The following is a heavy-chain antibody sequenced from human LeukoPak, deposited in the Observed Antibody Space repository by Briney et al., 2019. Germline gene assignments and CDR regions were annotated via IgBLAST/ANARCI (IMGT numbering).Heavy chain of an antibody. D-gene: IGHD6-13*01. CDR3: AREQARYSSSWYDY. V-gene: IGHV3-33*01. CDR1: GFTFSSYG. Sequence: GGSLRLSCAASGFTFSSYGMHWVRQAPGKGLEWVAVIWYDGSNKYYADSVKGRFTISRDNSKNTLYLQMNSLRAEDTAVYYCAREQARYSSSWYDYWGQGTLVTVSS. J-gene: IGHJ4*02. CDR2: IWYDGSNK.